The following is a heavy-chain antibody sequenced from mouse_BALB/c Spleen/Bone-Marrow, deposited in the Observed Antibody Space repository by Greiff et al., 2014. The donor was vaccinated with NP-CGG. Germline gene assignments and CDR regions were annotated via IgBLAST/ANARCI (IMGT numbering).Heavy chain of an antibody. Sequence: VQLKESGGDLVRPGGSLKLSCAASGFTFSSYDMSWVRQTPDKRLEWVATIGSGGSYTYCPDSVKGRFTISRDNAKNTLYLQMSSLKSEDTAMYYCSRLSYDYDGAWFAYWGQGTLVTVSA. CDR2: IGSGGSYT. CDR3: SRLSYDYDGAWFAY. V-gene: IGHV5-6*01. CDR1: GFTFSSYD. J-gene: IGHJ3*01. D-gene: IGHD2-4*01.